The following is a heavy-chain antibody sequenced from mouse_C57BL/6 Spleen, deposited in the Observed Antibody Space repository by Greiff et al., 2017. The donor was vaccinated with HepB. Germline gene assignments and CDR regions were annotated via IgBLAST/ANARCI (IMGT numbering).Heavy chain of an antibody. V-gene: IGHV1-26*01. CDR2: INPNNGGT. J-gene: IGHJ3*01. CDR1: GYTFTDYY. Sequence: LQQSGPELVKPGASVKISCKASGYTFTDYYMNWVKQSHGKSLEWIGDINPNNGGTSYNQKFKGKATLTVDKSSSTAYMELRSLTSEDSAVYYCARVHYGSSPFAYWGQGTLVTVSA. D-gene: IGHD1-1*01. CDR3: ARVHYGSSPFAY.